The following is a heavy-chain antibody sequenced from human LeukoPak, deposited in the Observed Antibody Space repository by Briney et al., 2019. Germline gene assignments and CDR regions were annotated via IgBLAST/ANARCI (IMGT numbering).Heavy chain of an antibody. CDR1: GYTFSDYY. V-gene: IGHV1-8*02. Sequence: ASVKVSCKASGYTFSDYYIHRVRQATGQGLEWMGWMNPNSGNTGYAQKFQGRVTMTRNTSISTAYMELSSLRSEDTAVYYCARGFQTSNYYGSGSYYNNGDYWGQGTLVTVSS. CDR2: MNPNSGNT. J-gene: IGHJ4*02. D-gene: IGHD3-10*01. CDR3: ARGFQTSNYYGSGSYYNNGDY.